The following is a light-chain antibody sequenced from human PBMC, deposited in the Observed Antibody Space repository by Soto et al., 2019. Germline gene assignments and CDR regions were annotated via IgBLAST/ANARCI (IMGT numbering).Light chain of an antibody. CDR1: QTVRNN. Sequence: EFVFTHSPGTLSLSPGERATLSFRASQTVRNNYLAWYQQKPGQAPRLLIYDASSRATGIPARFSVSGSGTEFTLTISSLQSEDFAVYFCQQYYDWPTFGQGTKVDI. CDR3: QQYYDWPT. J-gene: IGKJ1*01. CDR2: DAS. V-gene: IGKV3D-15*01.